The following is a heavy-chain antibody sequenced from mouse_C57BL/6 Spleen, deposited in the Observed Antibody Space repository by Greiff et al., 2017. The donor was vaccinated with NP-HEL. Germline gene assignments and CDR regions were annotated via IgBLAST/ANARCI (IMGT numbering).Heavy chain of an antibody. V-gene: IGHV1-7*01. D-gene: IGHD1-1*01. Sequence: QVHVKQSGAELAKPGASVKLSCKASGYTFTSYWMHWVKQRPGQGLEWIGYINPSSGYTKYNQKFKDKATLTADKSSSTAYMQLSSLTYEDSAVYYCAEYYGSSPFAYWGQGTLVTVSA. J-gene: IGHJ3*01. CDR2: INPSSGYT. CDR1: GYTFTSYW. CDR3: AEYYGSSPFAY.